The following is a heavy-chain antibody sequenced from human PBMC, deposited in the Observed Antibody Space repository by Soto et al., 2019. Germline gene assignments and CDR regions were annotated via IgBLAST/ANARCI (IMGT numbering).Heavy chain of an antibody. CDR1: GFTFSSYG. CDR2: IWYDGSNK. D-gene: IGHD4-17*01. J-gene: IGHJ6*02. V-gene: IGHV3-33*01. CDR3: ARDWWFVGYGDYRFYYYGMDV. Sequence: GGSLRLSCAASGFTFSSYGMHWVRQAPGKGLEWVAVIWYDGSNKYYADSVKGRFTISRDNSKNTLYLQMNSLRAEDTAVYYCARDWWFVGYGDYRFYYYGMDVWGQGTTVTVSS.